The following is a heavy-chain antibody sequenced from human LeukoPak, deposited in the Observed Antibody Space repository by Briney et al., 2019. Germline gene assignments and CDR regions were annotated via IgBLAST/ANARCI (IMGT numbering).Heavy chain of an antibody. CDR3: ARDLGYCSSTSCLDNAHWFDP. CDR1: GYTFTSYY. CDR2: INPSGGST. D-gene: IGHD2-2*01. Sequence: ASVKVSCKASGYTFTSYYMHWVRQAPGQGLEWMGIINPSGGSTSYAQKFQGRVTMTRDTSTSTVYMELRSLRSEATAVYYCARDLGYCSSTSCLDNAHWFDPWGQGTLVTVSS. J-gene: IGHJ5*02. V-gene: IGHV1-46*01.